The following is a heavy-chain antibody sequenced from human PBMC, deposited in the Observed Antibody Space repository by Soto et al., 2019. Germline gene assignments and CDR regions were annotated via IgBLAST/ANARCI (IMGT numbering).Heavy chain of an antibody. CDR2: IYYSGST. CDR1: GGSISSSSYY. V-gene: IGHV4-39*01. CDR3: ARRGYYDSSGYYRRDY. D-gene: IGHD3-22*01. J-gene: IGHJ4*02. Sequence: PSETLSLTCTVSGGSISSSSYYWGWIRQPPXKGLEWIGSIYYSGSTYYNPSLKSRVTISVDTSKNQFSLKLSSVTAADTAVYYCARRGYYDSSGYYRRDYWGQGTLVTVSS.